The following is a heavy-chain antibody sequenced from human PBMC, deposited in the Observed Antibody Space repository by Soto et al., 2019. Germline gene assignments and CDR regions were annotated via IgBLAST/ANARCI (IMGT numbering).Heavy chain of an antibody. CDR3: ARLVTAPYYYYYYYMDV. D-gene: IGHD3-16*01. CDR2: IYPGDSDT. V-gene: IGHV5-51*01. CDR1: GYSFTSYW. Sequence: PGESLKISCKGSGYSFTSYWIGWVRQMPGKGLEWMGIIYPGDSDTRYSPSFQGQVTISADKSISTAYLQWSSLKASDTAMYYCARLVTAPYYYYYYYMDVRGKRTTVTVSS. J-gene: IGHJ6*03.